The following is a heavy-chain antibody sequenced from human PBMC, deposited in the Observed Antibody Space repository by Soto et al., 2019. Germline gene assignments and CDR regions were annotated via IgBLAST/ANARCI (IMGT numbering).Heavy chain of an antibody. V-gene: IGHV1-69*01. J-gene: IGHJ4*02. CDR3: ARACGDDSSGWYGERFDY. D-gene: IGHD6-19*01. Sequence: QVQLVQSGAEVKKPGSSVKVSCKASGGTFSSYAISWVRQAPGQGLEWMGGIIPIFGTANYAQKFQGRVTITAEESTSTAYMELSSLRSEDTAVYYCARACGDDSSGWYGERFDYWGQGTLVTVSS. CDR1: GGTFSSYA. CDR2: IIPIFGTA.